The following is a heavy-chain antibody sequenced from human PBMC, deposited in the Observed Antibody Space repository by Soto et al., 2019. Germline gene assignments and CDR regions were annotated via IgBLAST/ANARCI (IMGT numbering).Heavy chain of an antibody. CDR1: GFTFSSYA. J-gene: IGHJ4*01. V-gene: IGHV3-23*01. CDR3: ANLIAYYGSRSYYPLYFDY. Sequence: GGSLRLSCAASGFTFSSYAMSWVRQAPGKGLEWVSAISGSGGSTYYADSVKGRFTISRDNSKNTLYLQMNSLRAEDTAVYYCANLIAYYGSRSYYPLYFDYWGHGTLVTVSS. D-gene: IGHD3-10*01. CDR2: ISGSGGST.